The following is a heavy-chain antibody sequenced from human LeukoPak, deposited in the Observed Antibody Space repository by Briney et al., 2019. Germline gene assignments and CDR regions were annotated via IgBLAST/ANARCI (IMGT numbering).Heavy chain of an antibody. J-gene: IGHJ5*02. Sequence: SETLSLTCTVSGGSISSSPYYWGWIRQPPGKGLEWIGNIYPSGTTYYNPSLKTRVTISVDTSKNQFSLKLSSVTAADTAVYFCARAYSSSWYFNWFDPWGQGTLVTVSS. V-gene: IGHV4-39*07. CDR3: ARAYSSSWYFNWFDP. CDR2: IYPSGTT. D-gene: IGHD6-13*01. CDR1: GGSISSSPYY.